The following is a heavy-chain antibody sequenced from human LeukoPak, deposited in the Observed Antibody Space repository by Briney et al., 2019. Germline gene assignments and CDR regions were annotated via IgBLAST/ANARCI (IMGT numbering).Heavy chain of an antibody. Sequence: PGGSLRLSCAASGFTFSSYAMHWVRQAPGKGLEWVAVISYDGSNKYYADSVKGRFTIPRDNSKNTLYLQMNSLSAEDTAVYYCASSGSYSDYWGQGTLVTVSS. V-gene: IGHV3-30-3*01. CDR1: GFTFSSYA. D-gene: IGHD1-26*01. J-gene: IGHJ4*02. CDR3: ASSGSYSDY. CDR2: ISYDGSNK.